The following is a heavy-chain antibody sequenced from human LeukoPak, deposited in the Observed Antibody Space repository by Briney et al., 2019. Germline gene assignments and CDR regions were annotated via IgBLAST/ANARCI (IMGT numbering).Heavy chain of an antibody. Sequence: SETLSLTCTVSAGSISSSSFFWGWIRQPPGKGLEWIGNIFPSGKTYYNPSLKSRLTVSVDTSKKHFSLRLSSVTAADTAVYFCARTVANSDAFDVWGQGTMVTVSS. CDR1: AGSISSSSFF. V-gene: IGHV4-39*02. CDR3: ARTVANSDAFDV. D-gene: IGHD2-21*01. CDR2: IFPSGKT. J-gene: IGHJ3*01.